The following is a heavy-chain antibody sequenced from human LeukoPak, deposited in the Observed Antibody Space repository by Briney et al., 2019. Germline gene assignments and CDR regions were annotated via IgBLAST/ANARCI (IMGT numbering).Heavy chain of an antibody. CDR3: ARVGGSYGFLSQKPRYFQH. Sequence: GGSLRLSCTASGFTFSSYEMNWVRQAPGKGLEWVSYISSSGSTIYYADSVKGRFTISRDNAKNSLYLQMHSLRAEDTAVYYCARVGGSYGFLSQKPRYFQHWGQGTLVTVSS. CDR1: GFTFSSYE. CDR2: ISSSGSTI. J-gene: IGHJ1*01. D-gene: IGHD1-26*01. V-gene: IGHV3-48*03.